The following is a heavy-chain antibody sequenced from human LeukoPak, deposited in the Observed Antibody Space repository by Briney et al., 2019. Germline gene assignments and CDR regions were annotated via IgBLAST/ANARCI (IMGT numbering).Heavy chain of an antibody. J-gene: IGHJ5*02. V-gene: IGHV4-30-4*01. CDR3: ARGCNGGSCYSEPLDP. D-gene: IGHD2-15*01. CDR1: GGSISSGDYY. Sequence: PSETLSLTCTVSGGSISSGDYYWSWIRQPPGKGLEWIGYIYYSGSTYYNPSLKSRVTISVDTSKNQFSLKLSSVTAADTAVYYCARGCNGGSCYSEPLDPWGQGTLVTVSS. CDR2: IYYSGST.